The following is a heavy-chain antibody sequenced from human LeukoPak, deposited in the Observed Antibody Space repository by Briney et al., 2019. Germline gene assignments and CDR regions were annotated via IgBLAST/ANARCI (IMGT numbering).Heavy chain of an antibody. CDR2: ISGSGGST. J-gene: IGHJ4*02. CDR1: GFTFSSYA. D-gene: IGHD3-22*01. Sequence: GGSLRLSCAASGFTFSSYAMSWVRQAPGKGLEWVSAISGSGGSTYYADSVKGRFTISRDNSKNTLYLQMNSLRAEDTAVYYCAKDRVNYYDSSGYYYYFDYWGQGTLVTVSS. V-gene: IGHV3-23*01. CDR3: AKDRVNYYDSSGYYYYFDY.